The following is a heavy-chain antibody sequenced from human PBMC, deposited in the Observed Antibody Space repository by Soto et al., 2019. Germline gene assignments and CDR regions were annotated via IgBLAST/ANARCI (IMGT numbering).Heavy chain of an antibody. CDR3: ARDTKISVTGYSYGLDFDY. J-gene: IGHJ4*02. CDR1: GGTFSSYT. V-gene: IGHV1-69*04. CDR2: IIPILGIA. D-gene: IGHD5-18*01. Sequence: ASVKVSCKASGGTFSSYTISWVRQAPGQGLEWMGRIIPILGIANYAQKFQGRVTITADKSTSTAYMELSSLRSEDTAVYYCARDTKISVTGYSYGLDFDYWGRGTLVTVSS.